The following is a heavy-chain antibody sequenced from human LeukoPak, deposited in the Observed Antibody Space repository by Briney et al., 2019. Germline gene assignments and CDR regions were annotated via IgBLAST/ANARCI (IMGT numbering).Heavy chain of an antibody. D-gene: IGHD1-26*01. V-gene: IGHV1-46*01. CDR2: INPSGGKT. Sequence: ASVKVSCKASGYTFTSYYMHWVRQAPGQGLEWMGIINPSGGKTSYAQKFQGRVTMTGDTSKNQFSLKLSSVTAADTAVYYCARHESLRIVGATTRRDYFDYWGQGTLVTVSS. CDR1: GYTFTSYY. CDR3: ARHESLRIVGATTRRDYFDY. J-gene: IGHJ4*02.